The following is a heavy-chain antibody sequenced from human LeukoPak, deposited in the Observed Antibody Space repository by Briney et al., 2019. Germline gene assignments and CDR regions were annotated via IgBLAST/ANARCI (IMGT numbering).Heavy chain of an antibody. J-gene: IGHJ5*02. Sequence: GGSLRLSCAASGFTFSSYAMHWVCQAPGKGLEWVAVISYDGSNKYYADSVKGRFTISRDNSKNTLYLQMNSLRAEDTAVYYCARDLAEDTAMYNWFDPWGQGTLVTVSS. V-gene: IGHV3-30-3*01. CDR3: ARDLAEDTAMYNWFDP. CDR1: GFTFSSYA. CDR2: ISYDGSNK. D-gene: IGHD5-18*01.